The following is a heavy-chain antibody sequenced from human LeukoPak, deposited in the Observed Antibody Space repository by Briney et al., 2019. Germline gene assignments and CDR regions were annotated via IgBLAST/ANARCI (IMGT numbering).Heavy chain of an antibody. CDR2: IYDSGST. D-gene: IGHD3-10*01. V-gene: IGHV4-59*08. CDR1: GGSISSYF. CDR3: ARQRWVGDNWFDP. J-gene: IGHJ5*02. Sequence: SETLSLTCTVSGGSISSYFWTWIRQPPGKGREWIGYIYDSGSTSYNPSLKSRVTISVDTSKNQFSLKLSSVTAADTAVYYCARQRWVGDNWFDPWGQGTLVTVSS.